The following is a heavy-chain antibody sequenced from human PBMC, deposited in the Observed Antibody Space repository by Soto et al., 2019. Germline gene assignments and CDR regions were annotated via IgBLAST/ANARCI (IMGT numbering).Heavy chain of an antibody. V-gene: IGHV4-59*01. CDR1: GGSITSYF. CDR3: ARSYSSGWEFDY. CDR2: IYHRGNT. D-gene: IGHD6-19*01. Sequence: PSETLSLTCTVSGGSITSYFWTWIRQPPGKGLEWIGYIYHRGNTNYNPSLKSRVTFSVDTSKNQFSLKLSSVTAADTAVYYCARSYSSGWEFDYWGQGTQVTVS. J-gene: IGHJ4*02.